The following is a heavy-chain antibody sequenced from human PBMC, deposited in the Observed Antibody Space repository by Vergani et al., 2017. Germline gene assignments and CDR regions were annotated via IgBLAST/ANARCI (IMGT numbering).Heavy chain of an antibody. Sequence: EVGLVESGGGLAQPGGSLRLSCEASGITFWKFGMHWVRQGPGKGLEWVSGISWNSGAVDYADSVKGRFTISRDNAKNSLYLQMNSLRPEDMALYYCAKAKVDDYGDYDGYFDLWGRGTLVTVSS. V-gene: IGHV3-9*03. D-gene: IGHD4-17*01. CDR2: ISWNSGAV. CDR1: GITFWKFG. J-gene: IGHJ2*01. CDR3: AKAKVDDYGDYDGYFDL.